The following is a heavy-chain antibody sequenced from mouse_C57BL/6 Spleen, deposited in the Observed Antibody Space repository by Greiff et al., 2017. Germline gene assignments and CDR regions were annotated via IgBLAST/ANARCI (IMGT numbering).Heavy chain of an antibody. V-gene: IGHV1-18*01. Sequence: VQLKESGPELVKPGASVKIPCKASGYTFTDYNMDWVKQSHGKSLEWIGDINPNNGGSIYNQKFKGKATLTVDKSSSTAYMELRSLTSEDTAVYYCAREGLTGPFAYWGQGTLVTVSA. CDR2: INPNNGGS. CDR3: AREGLTGPFAY. D-gene: IGHD4-1*01. J-gene: IGHJ3*01. CDR1: GYTFTDYN.